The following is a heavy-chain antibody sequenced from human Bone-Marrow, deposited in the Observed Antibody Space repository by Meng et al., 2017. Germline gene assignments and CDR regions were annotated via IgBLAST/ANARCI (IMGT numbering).Heavy chain of an antibody. V-gene: IGHV3-48*04. J-gene: IGHJ4*02. D-gene: IGHD6-13*01. CDR3: ARESGIAAAGSPYDY. CDR2: ISSSGSTI. Sequence: GGSLRLSCAASGFTFNTYTMSWVRQAPGKGLEWVSYISSSGSTIYYADSVKGRFTISRDNAKISLYLQMNSLRAEDTAVYFCARESGIAAAGSPYDYWGQGTLVTVSS. CDR1: GFTFNTYT.